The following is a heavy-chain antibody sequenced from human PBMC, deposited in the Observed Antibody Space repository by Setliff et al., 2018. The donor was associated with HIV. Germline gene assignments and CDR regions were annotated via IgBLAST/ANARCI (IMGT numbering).Heavy chain of an antibody. V-gene: IGHV5-51*01. CDR1: GFSFTSYW. D-gene: IGHD3-16*01. Sequence: GESLMLSCQGSGFSFTSYWIAWVRQMPGKGLEWMGIIYPGDSDTKYSPSFQGQITISADKSINTAYLQWTSLKPSDTAMYYCARLSVITNWFDPWGQGTLVTVSS. CDR2: IYPGDSDT. CDR3: ARLSVITNWFDP. J-gene: IGHJ5*02.